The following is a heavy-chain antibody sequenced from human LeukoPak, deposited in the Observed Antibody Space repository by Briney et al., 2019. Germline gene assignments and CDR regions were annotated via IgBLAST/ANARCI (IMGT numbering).Heavy chain of an antibody. CDR3: ARHSYGTFDY. J-gene: IGHJ4*02. D-gene: IGHD5-18*01. CDR2: IYYSGNT. CDR1: GDSINTKSYY. V-gene: IGHV4-39*01. Sequence: NASETLSLTCTVSGDSINTKSYYWGWIRQPPGKGLEWIGSIYYSGNTYYNPSLKSRVTLSIDTSKNQFSLRLSSVTAADTAVYYCARHSYGTFDYWGQGTLVTVSS.